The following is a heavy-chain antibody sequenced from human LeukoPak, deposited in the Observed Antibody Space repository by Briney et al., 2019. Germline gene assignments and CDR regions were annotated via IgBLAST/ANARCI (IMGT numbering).Heavy chain of an antibody. CDR1: GESFSGDY. CDR3: ARQSTIAAARIDP. J-gene: IGHJ5*02. CDR2: INHSGSS. D-gene: IGHD6-25*01. Sequence: SETLSLTCGVYGESFSGDYWSWIRQPPGKGLEWIGQINHSGSSNYNPSLKSRVTVSVGTSKNQFSLKLSSVTAADTAVYYCARQSTIAAARIDPWGQGTLVTVSS. V-gene: IGHV4-34*01.